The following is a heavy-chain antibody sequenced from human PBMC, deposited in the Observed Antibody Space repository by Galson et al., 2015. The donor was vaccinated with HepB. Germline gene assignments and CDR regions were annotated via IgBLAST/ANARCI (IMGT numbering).Heavy chain of an antibody. D-gene: IGHD3-22*01. CDR2: ISYDATKK. J-gene: IGHJ6*02. CDR3: ARDLYSYAADHYYHNGLDV. V-gene: IGHV3-30*04. Sequence: SLRLSCAASGFTFSNYAMHWVRQTPGKGLEWVAVISYDATKKYYIDAVKGRFSISRDNSKGTVYLQMSSLRAEDTAVYYCARDLYSYAADHYYHNGLDVWGQGTTVTVSS. CDR1: GFTFSNYA.